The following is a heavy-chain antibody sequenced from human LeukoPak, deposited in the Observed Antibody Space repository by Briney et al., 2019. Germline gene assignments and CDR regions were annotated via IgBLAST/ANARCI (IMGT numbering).Heavy chain of an antibody. J-gene: IGHJ4*02. CDR2: INTNTGNP. D-gene: IGHD3-9*01. CDR3: AISPVYYDILTGYYKASPLDY. V-gene: IGHV7-4-1*02. Sequence: ASVKVSCKASGYTFTSYAMNWVRQAPGQGLEWMGWINTNTGNPTSAQGFTGRFVFSLDTSVSTAYLQISSLKAEDTAVYYCAISPVYYDILTGYYKASPLDYWGQGTLVTVSS. CDR1: GYTFTSYA.